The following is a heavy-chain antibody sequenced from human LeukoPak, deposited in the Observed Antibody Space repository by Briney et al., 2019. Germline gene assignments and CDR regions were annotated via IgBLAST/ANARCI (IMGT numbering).Heavy chain of an antibody. J-gene: IGHJ3*02. CDR3: ASLVPAARDAFDI. CDR1: GGSISSYY. CDR2: IYYSGST. V-gene: IGHV4-59*12. Sequence: SETLSLTCTVPGGSISSYYWSWIRQPPGKGLEWIGYIYYSGSTNYNPSLKSRVTISVDTSKNQFSLKLSSVTAADTAVYYCASLVPAARDAFDIWGQGTMVTVSS. D-gene: IGHD2-2*01.